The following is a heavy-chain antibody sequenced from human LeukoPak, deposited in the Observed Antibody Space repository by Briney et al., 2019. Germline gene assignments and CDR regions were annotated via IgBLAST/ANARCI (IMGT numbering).Heavy chain of an antibody. CDR1: GGTFSSYA. CDR2: IIPILGVA. D-gene: IGHD6-6*01. J-gene: IGHJ4*02. V-gene: IGHV1-69*04. Sequence: SVKVSCKASGGTFSSYAISWVRQAPGQGLEWMGRIIPILGVANYAQKFQGRVTITADKSTSTAYMELSSLRSEDTAVYYCARVGSSSVNYWGQGTLVTVSS. CDR3: ARVGSSSVNY.